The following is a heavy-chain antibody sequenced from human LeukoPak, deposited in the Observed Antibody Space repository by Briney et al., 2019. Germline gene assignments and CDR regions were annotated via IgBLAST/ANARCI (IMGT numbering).Heavy chain of an antibody. V-gene: IGHV4-39*01. J-gene: IGHJ4*02. CDR3: VARRISYYYGSGGGGFDY. D-gene: IGHD3-10*01. Sequence: SETLSLTCTVSGGSISSTSYYWGWIRQPPGKGLEWIGSVYYSGSTYYNPSLKSRVTISVDTSKNQFSLKLSSVTAADTAVYYCVARRISYYYGSGGGGFDYWGQGTLVTVSS. CDR1: GGSISSTSYY. CDR2: VYYSGST.